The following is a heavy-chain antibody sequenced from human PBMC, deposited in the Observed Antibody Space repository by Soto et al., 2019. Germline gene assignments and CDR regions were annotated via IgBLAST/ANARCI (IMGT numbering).Heavy chain of an antibody. D-gene: IGHD3-3*01. V-gene: IGHV3-23*01. CDR3: AKGYDFWSGSYFDD. CDR2: IGASSLST. CDR1: GFTFSTYA. J-gene: IGHJ4*02. Sequence: GSLRLSCAASGFTFSTYALTWVRQAPGEGLEWGSGIGASSLSTYYAASVKGRFTISRDNSKNALHLQMNSLRAEDTAVYYCAKGYDFWSGSYFDDWGQGTPVTVAS.